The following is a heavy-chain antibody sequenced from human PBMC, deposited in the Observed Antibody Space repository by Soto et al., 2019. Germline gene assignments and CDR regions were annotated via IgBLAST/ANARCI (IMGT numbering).Heavy chain of an antibody. Sequence: EVQLVESGGGLVQPGRSLRLSCAASGFSFDDYAMHWVRQAPGKGLEWVSGITWNGGSICYADSVKGRFTISRDNAKNSLYLQMSSLRAEDTALYYCAKASTLYYYYYMDVWGKGATVTVSS. CDR1: GFSFDDYA. CDR2: ITWNGGSI. CDR3: AKASTLYYYYYMDV. V-gene: IGHV3-9*01. J-gene: IGHJ6*03.